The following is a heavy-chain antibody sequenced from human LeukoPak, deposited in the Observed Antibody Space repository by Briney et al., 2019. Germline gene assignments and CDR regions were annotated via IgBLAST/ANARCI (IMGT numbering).Heavy chain of an antibody. J-gene: IGHJ1*01. CDR3: ARVPLGYCSSTSCYRGYFQH. D-gene: IGHD2-2*02. CDR1: GGSFSGYY. Sequence: PSETLSLTCAHYGGSFSGYYWSWIRQPPGKGLEWIGEINHSGSTNYNPSLKSRVTISVDTSKNQFSLKLSSVTAADTAVYYCARVPLGYCSSTSCYRGYFQHWGQGTLVTVSS. V-gene: IGHV4-34*01. CDR2: INHSGST.